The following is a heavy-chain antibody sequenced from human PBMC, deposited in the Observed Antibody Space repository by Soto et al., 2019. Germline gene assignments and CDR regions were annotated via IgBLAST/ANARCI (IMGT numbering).Heavy chain of an antibody. CDR1: GYTFSNYG. V-gene: IGHV1-18*01. J-gene: IGHJ6*02. Sequence: QGQLVQSGAEVKKPGASVTVSCKTSGYTFSNYGINWVRQAPGQGLEWMGWISGYNGNTNYAQTVQGRVTMTTDTSTGTVDMELRSLKSDDTAIYYCSRFIIGGGRVDPNYYHGMDVRGQGTTVTVSS. CDR3: SRFIIGGGRVDPNYYHGMDV. D-gene: IGHD3-10*01. CDR2: ISGYNGNT.